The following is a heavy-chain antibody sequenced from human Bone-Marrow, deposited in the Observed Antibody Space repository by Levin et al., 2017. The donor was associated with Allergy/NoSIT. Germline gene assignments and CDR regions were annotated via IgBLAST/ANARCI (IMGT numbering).Heavy chain of an antibody. J-gene: IGHJ4*02. V-gene: IGHV1-24*01. CDR3: ATELYGDNNFDF. Sequence: GESLKISCKVSGYTLTELSMHWVRLAPGKGLQWMGSFDPEDDKTIFAQSFQGRVAMTADISIDIVYMELSSLRSDDTAVYYCATELYGDNNFDFWGQGTLVTVSS. CDR2: FDPEDDKT. D-gene: IGHD4-17*01. CDR1: GYTLTELS.